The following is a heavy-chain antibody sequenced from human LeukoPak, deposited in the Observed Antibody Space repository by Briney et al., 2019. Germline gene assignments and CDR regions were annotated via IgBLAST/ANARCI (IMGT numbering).Heavy chain of an antibody. CDR2: IYYSGST. V-gene: IGHV4-59*01. Sequence: PSETLSLTCTVSGGSITNYYWSWIRQPPGKGLEWIGYIYYSGSTNYNPSLKSRVTISVDTSKNQFSLKLSSVTAADTAVYYCARDHGSGWTWAYDYWGQGTLVTVSS. CDR1: GGSITNYY. CDR3: ARDHGSGWTWAYDY. D-gene: IGHD6-19*01. J-gene: IGHJ4*02.